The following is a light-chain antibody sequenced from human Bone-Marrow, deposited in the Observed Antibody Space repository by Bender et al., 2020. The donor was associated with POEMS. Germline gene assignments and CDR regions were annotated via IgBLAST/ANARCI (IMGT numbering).Light chain of an antibody. CDR2: SNN. J-gene: IGLJ3*02. V-gene: IGLV1-44*01. CDR1: SSNFGNNA. Sequence: GTPGQSVTISCSGTSSNFGNNAANWYQHVPGTAPKLLIYSNNQRPSGVPDRFSASTSGTSASLAISGLHSDDEADYYCSSWDDSLNGWVFGGGTQLTVL. CDR3: SSWDDSLNGWV.